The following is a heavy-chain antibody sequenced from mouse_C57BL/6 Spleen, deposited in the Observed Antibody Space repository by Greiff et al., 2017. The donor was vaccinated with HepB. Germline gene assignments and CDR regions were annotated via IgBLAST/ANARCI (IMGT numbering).Heavy chain of an antibody. CDR3: ARRTTVGGVYFDY. D-gene: IGHD1-1*01. CDR1: GYTFTDYY. V-gene: IGHV1-19*01. J-gene: IGHJ2*01. CDR2: INPYNGGT. Sequence: EVKLQQSGPVLVKPGASVKMSCKASGYTFTDYYMNWVKQSHGKSLEWIGVINPYNGGTSYNQKFKGKATLTVDKSSSTAYMELNSLTSEDSAVYYCARRTTVGGVYFDYWGQGTTLTVSS.